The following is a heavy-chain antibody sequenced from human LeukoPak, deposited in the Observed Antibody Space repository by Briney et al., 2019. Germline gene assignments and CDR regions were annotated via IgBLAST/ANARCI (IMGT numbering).Heavy chain of an antibody. V-gene: IGHV3-21*01. D-gene: IGHD6-13*01. CDR2: ISSSSSYI. J-gene: IGHJ3*02. CDR1: GFTFSSYS. Sequence: PGGSLRLSCAASGFTFSSYSMNWVRQAPGKGLDWVSSISSSSSYIYYADSVKGRFTISRDNAKNSLYLQMNSLRAEDTAVYYCAREYSSSWYSAFDIWGQGTMVTVSS. CDR3: AREYSSSWYSAFDI.